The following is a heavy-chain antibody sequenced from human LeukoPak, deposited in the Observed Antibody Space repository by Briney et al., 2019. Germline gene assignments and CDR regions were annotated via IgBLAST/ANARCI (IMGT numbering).Heavy chain of an antibody. D-gene: IGHD3-22*01. Sequence: GGSLGLSCAASGFTFSSYSMNWVRQAPGKGLEWVSYISSSSSTIYYADSVKGRFTISRDNAKNSLYLQMNSLRAEDTAVYYCAREVPDSSGYWGQGTLVTVSS. J-gene: IGHJ4*02. CDR3: AREVPDSSGY. V-gene: IGHV3-48*01. CDR2: ISSSSSTI. CDR1: GFTFSSYS.